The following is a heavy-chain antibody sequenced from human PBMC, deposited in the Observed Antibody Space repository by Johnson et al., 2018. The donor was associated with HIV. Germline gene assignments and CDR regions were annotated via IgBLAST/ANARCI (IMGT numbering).Heavy chain of an antibody. J-gene: IGHJ3*02. V-gene: IGHV3-30-3*01. D-gene: IGHD1-26*01. CDR3: ARLEELLRAFDI. Sequence: QVHLVESGGGVVQPGRSLRLSCAASGFIFSSYAVHWVRQAPGKGLEWVAVISDDGSNKYYADSVKGRFTISRDNAKNTLYLQMDSLRAEDTAVFYCARLEELLRAFDIWGQGTMVTVSS. CDR2: ISDDGSNK. CDR1: GFIFSSYA.